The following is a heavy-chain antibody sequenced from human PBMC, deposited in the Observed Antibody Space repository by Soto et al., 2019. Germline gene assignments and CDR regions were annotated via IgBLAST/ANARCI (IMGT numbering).Heavy chain of an antibody. V-gene: IGHV3-64*01. Sequence: EVQLVESGGGLVQPGGSLRLSCAASGFTFSSYAMHWVRQAPGKGLEHVSAISSNGGSTYYANSVKGRFTISRDNSKNTLYLQMGSLRAEDMAVYYCARDGLRQYAFDIWGQGTMVTVSS. J-gene: IGHJ3*02. D-gene: IGHD4-17*01. CDR2: ISSNGGST. CDR1: GFTFSSYA. CDR3: ARDGLRQYAFDI.